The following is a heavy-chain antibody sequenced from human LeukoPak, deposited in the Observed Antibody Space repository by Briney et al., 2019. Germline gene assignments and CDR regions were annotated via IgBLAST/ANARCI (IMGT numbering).Heavy chain of an antibody. J-gene: IGHJ4*02. Sequence: GGSLRLSCAVSGFTVSSSHMSWVRQAPGKGLEWVSVLYSGGNTFYEDSVKGRFTISRDNSKNTLYPQMNSLRAEDTAVYYCATQNWGSRAFDYWGQGTLVTVSS. V-gene: IGHV3-66*01. D-gene: IGHD7-27*01. CDR1: GFTVSSSH. CDR2: LYSGGNT. CDR3: ATQNWGSRAFDY.